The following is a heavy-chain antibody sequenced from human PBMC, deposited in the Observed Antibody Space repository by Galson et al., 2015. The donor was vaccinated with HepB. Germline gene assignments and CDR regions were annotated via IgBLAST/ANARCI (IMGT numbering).Heavy chain of an antibody. CDR2: TDHSGST. D-gene: IGHD6-19*01. V-gene: IGHV4-34*01. J-gene: IGHJ5*02. Sequence: ETLSLTCAVYGGSFSGYYWSWIRRPPGKGLEWIGETDHSGSTNYNPSLKSRVTILVDTSQNQFSLKLRSVTAADTAVYYCVERAVAGPLSWFDPWGQGTLVTVSS. CDR1: GGSFSGYY. CDR3: VERAVAGPLSWFDP.